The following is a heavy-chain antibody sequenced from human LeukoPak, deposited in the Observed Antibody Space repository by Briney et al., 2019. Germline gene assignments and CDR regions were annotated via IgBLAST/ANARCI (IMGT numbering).Heavy chain of an antibody. CDR2: INPNSGGT. V-gene: IGHV1-2*02. Sequence: GASVKVSCKASGYTFTGYYMHWVRQAPGQGLEWMGWINPNSGGTNYAQKFQGRVTMTRDTSISTAYMELSRLRSEDTAVYYCARGHFSSSSRFSRKMIYYFDYWGQGTLVTVSS. J-gene: IGHJ4*02. CDR1: GYTFTGYY. D-gene: IGHD6-6*01. CDR3: ARGHFSSSSRFSRKMIYYFDY.